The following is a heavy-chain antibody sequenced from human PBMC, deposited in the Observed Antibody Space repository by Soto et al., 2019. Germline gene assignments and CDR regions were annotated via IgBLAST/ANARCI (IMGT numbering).Heavy chain of an antibody. J-gene: IGHJ4*02. CDR3: ARDRLAAAGSFDY. Sequence: GGSLTLSCAASGFTFSSCCMSWGRLAPGKGLGWVANIKQDGSEKYYVDSVKGRFTISRDNAKNSLYLQMNSLRAEAMDVYDCARDRLAAAGSFDYWGQGTLVTVSS. D-gene: IGHD6-13*01. CDR2: IKQDGSEK. V-gene: IGHV3-7*01. CDR1: GFTFSSCC.